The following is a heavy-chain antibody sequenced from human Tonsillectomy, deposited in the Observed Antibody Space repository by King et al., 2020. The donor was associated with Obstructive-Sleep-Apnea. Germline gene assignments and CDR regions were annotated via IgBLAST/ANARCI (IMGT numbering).Heavy chain of an antibody. D-gene: IGHD3-3*01. J-gene: IGHJ2*01. CDR2: ISAYNGNT. V-gene: IGHV1-18*01. CDR1: GYNFISYG. Sequence: QLVQSGAEVKKPGASVKVSCKAAGYNFISYGISWVRQAPGQGLEWMGWISAYNGNTNFAQNFQGRVTMTTDTSTSTAYMELRSLRFDDTAVYYCARDGFFGYDNDWYFDVWGSGTLVIVSS. CDR3: ARDGFFGYDNDWYFDV.